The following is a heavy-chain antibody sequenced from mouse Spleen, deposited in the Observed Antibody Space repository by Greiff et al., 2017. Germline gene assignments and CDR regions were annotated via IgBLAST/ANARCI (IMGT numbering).Heavy chain of an antibody. J-gene: IGHJ1*01. CDR1: GFTFTDYY. CDR2: IRNKANGYTT. CDR3: PRYEGSLWYFDI. D-gene: IGHD1-1*02. V-gene: IGHV7-3*01. Sequence: EVHLVESGGGLVQPGGSLSLSCAASGFTFTDYYMSWVRQPPGKALEWLGFIRNKANGYTTEYSVSVKVRFTISRDKSQSILYLQMNALGAEGSATYYCPRYEGSLWYFDIWGARTTVTVSS.